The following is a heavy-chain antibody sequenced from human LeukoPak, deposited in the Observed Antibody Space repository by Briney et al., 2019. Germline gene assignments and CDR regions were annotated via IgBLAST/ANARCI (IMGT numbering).Heavy chain of an antibody. V-gene: IGHV1-24*01. CDR2: FDPEDGET. CDR3: ATLYSSSWPLFDY. CDR1: GYTLTELS. Sequence: ASVKVSCKVSGYTLTELSMHWVRRAPGKGLEWMGGFDPEDGETIYAQKFQGRVTMTEDTSTDTAYMELSSLRSEDTAVYYCATLYSSSWPLFDYWGQGTLVTVSS. D-gene: IGHD6-13*01. J-gene: IGHJ4*02.